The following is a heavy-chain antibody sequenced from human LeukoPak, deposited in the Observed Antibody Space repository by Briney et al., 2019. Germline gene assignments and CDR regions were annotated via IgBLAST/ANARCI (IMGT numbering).Heavy chain of an antibody. V-gene: IGHV1-46*01. Sequence: ASVKVSCKASGYTFTSYYMHWVRQAPGQGLEWMGIINPSGGSTSYAQKFQGRVTMTRDTSTSTVYMELSSLRSEDTAVYYCARVNCSSTSCYADYFHHWGQGTLVTVSS. D-gene: IGHD2-2*01. CDR1: GYTFTSYY. CDR2: INPSGGST. CDR3: ARVNCSSTSCYADYFHH. J-gene: IGHJ1*01.